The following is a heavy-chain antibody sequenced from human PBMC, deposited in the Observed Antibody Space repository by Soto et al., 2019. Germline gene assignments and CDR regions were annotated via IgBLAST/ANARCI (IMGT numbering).Heavy chain of an antibody. J-gene: IGHJ4*02. CDR2: IIPIFGTA. D-gene: IGHD1-26*01. CDR1: GGTFSSYA. Sequence: QVQLVQSGAEVKKPGSSVKVSCKASGGTFSSYAISWVRQAPGQGLEWMGGIIPIFGTANYTQKFQGRVTIAADESTSTAYMGRSSLGSEDTAVYYCAHSGSYRGAPDYWGQGTLVTVSS. CDR3: AHSGSYRGAPDY. V-gene: IGHV1-69*01.